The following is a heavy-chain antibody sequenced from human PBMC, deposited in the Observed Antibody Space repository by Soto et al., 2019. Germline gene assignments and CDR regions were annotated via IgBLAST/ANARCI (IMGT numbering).Heavy chain of an antibody. CDR2: TNPNSGNT. V-gene: IGHV1-8*01. CDR1: GYTFTSYD. J-gene: IGHJ4*02. CDR3: ASGTGRDCSGTSCYFWVFDY. Sequence: QVQLVQSGAEVKKPGASVKVSCKASGYTFTSYDINWVRQATGQGLEWMGWTNPNSGNTGYAQQFQGGVPMTRNTSVSTAYLELGSLRSDGTDVYYCASGTGRDCSGTSCYFWVFDYWGRGTMVVVSS. D-gene: IGHD2-2*01.